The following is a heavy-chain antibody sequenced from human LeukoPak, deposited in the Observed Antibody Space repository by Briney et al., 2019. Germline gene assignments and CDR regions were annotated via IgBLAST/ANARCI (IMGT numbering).Heavy chain of an antibody. CDR1: GYTFTSYD. Sequence: GASVKVSCKASGYTFTSYDISWVRQAPGQGLEWMGWISAHNGNTNYAQKLQGRVTMTTDTSTSTAYMELRSLRSDDTAVYHCARKTYYYDSSGYAERGAFDIWGQGTMVTVSS. CDR2: ISAHNGNT. J-gene: IGHJ3*02. V-gene: IGHV1-18*01. CDR3: ARKTYYYDSSGYAERGAFDI. D-gene: IGHD3-22*01.